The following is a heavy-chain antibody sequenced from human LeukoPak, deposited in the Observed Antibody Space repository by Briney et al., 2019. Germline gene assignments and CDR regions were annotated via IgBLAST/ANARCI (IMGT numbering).Heavy chain of an antibody. CDR3: ARDRYYYDTSGYFHIDS. J-gene: IGHJ4*02. CDR2: ISAYNGNT. CDR1: GYTFTSYG. V-gene: IGHV1-18*01. D-gene: IGHD3-22*01. Sequence: ASVKVSCKASGYTFTSYGISWVRQAPGQGLEWMGWISAYNGNTDYPQKLQGRVTMTTDTSTSTAYMELRSLRSDDTAVYYCARDRYYYDTSGYFHIDSWGQGTLVTVAS.